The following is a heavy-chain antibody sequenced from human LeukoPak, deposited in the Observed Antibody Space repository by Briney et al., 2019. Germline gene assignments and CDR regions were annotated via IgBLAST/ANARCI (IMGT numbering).Heavy chain of an antibody. D-gene: IGHD2-15*01. CDR1: GYTFTSYG. CDR3: ARDGGFDY. CDR2: INPNSGGT. V-gene: IGHV1-2*02. Sequence: ASVKVSCKASGYTFTSYGISWVRQAPGQGLEWMGWINPNSGGTNYEQKFQGRVTMTRDTSISTAYMELSSLRSDDTAVYYCARDGGFDYWGQGTLVTVSS. J-gene: IGHJ4*02.